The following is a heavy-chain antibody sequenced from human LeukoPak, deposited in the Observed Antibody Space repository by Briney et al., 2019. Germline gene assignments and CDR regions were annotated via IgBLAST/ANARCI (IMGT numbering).Heavy chain of an antibody. D-gene: IGHD3-10*01. V-gene: IGHV1-18*01. CDR2: TSGYNGNT. J-gene: IGHJ5*02. CDR1: GYTFTSYG. Sequence: ASVKVSCKASGYTFTSYGISWVRQAPGQGLEWVGWTSGYNGNTNYAQKLQDRVTMTTDTSTSTAYMELRSLRSDDTAVYYCARDPTTYYSGSGTSSWFDPWGQGTLVTVSS. CDR3: ARDPTTYYSGSGTSSWFDP.